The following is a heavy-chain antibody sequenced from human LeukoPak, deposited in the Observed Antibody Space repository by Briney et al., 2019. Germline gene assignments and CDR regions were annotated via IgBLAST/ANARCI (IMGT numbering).Heavy chain of an antibody. Sequence: PGGSLRLSCAASGFTFSTYTMNWVRQAPGKGLEWVLSISSSSSYIYYTDSLKGRFTISRDNAKNSLYLQMNSLRAEDTAVYYCARDPSGWYLSFDSWGQGALVTVSS. CDR2: ISSSSSYI. J-gene: IGHJ4*02. V-gene: IGHV3-21*01. D-gene: IGHD6-19*01. CDR1: GFTFSTYT. CDR3: ARDPSGWYLSFDS.